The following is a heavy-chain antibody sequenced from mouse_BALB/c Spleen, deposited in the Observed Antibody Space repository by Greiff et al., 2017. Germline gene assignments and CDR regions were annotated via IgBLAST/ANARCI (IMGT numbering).Heavy chain of an antibody. CDR3: ARSGYSYYYAMDY. V-gene: IGHV1S29*02. D-gene: IGHD2-14*01. J-gene: IGHJ4*01. CDR2: IYPYNGGT. Sequence: VHVKQSGPELVKPGASVKISCKASGYTFTDYNMHWVKQSHGKSLEWIGYIYPYNGGTGYNQKFKSKATLTVDNSSSTAYMELRSLTSEDSAVYYCARSGYSYYYAMDYWGQGTSVTVSS. CDR1: GYTFTDYN.